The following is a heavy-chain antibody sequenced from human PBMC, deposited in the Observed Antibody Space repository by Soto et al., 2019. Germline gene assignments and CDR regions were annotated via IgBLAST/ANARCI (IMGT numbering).Heavy chain of an antibody. CDR2: ISGSSTI. CDR1: GFTFSSYS. CDR3: ARVGLGLFGMDV. D-gene: IGHD3-16*01. Sequence: EVQLVESGGGLVQPGGSLRVSCAASGFTFSSYSINWVRQAPGKGLEWVSYISGSSTIYYADSVKGRVTISRDNAKNSLYLQMNSLRDEDTAVYYCARVGLGLFGMDVWGQGTTVTVSS. V-gene: IGHV3-48*02. J-gene: IGHJ6*02.